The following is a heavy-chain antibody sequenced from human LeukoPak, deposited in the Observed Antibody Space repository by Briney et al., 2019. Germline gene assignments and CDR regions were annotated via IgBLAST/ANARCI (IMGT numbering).Heavy chain of an antibody. Sequence: PSETLSLTCTVSGYSISSGYYWGWIWQPPGKGLEWIGSIYYSGSTYYNPSLKSRVTISVDTSKNQFSLKLSSVTAADTAVYYCARGGVGAGYDAFDIWGQGTVVTVSS. CDR3: ARGGVGAGYDAFDI. CDR1: GYSISSGYY. CDR2: IYYSGST. J-gene: IGHJ3*02. V-gene: IGHV4-38-2*02. D-gene: IGHD1-26*01.